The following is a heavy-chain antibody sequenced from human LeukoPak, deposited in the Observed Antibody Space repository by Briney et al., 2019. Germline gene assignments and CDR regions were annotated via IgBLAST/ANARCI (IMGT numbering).Heavy chain of an antibody. J-gene: IGHJ4*02. CDR1: GDSVSSNIAA. CDR3: ARGDYGSGSYYQVVDY. Sequence: SQTLSLTCAISGDSVSSNIAAWNWIRQSPSRGLVWLGRIYYRSRWYNDYEVSVKSRLTITADTSKNQFSLPLSSVTPEDTAVYYCARGDYGSGSYYQVVDYWGQGTLVTVSS. D-gene: IGHD3-10*01. CDR2: IYYRSRWYN. V-gene: IGHV6-1*01.